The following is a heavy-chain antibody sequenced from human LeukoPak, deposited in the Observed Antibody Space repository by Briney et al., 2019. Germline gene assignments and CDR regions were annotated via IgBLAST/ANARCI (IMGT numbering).Heavy chain of an antibody. V-gene: IGHV3-53*01. CDR2: IYSGGST. J-gene: IGHJ4*02. CDR1: GFTVSSNY. Sequence: PGGSLRLSCAASGFTVSSNYMSWVRQAPGKGLEWVSVIYSGGSTYYADSVKGRFTISRDNSKNTLYLQMNSLRAEDTAVYYCAKEFPAVVVPASIEGPFYFWGQGTLVTVSS. D-gene: IGHD2-2*01. CDR3: AKEFPAVVVPASIEGPFYF.